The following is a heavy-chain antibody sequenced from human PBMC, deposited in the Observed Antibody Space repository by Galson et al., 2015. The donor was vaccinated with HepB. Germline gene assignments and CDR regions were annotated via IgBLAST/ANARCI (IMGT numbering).Heavy chain of an antibody. Sequence: PPRLSCAASEFTFSTYEMNWVRQTPGKGLEWVSFISGSGSSMYYADSVKGRFTISRDNAKNSLYLQMNSLRAEDTAVYYCAILKPLRIVGLDDIWGQGTMVTVSS. D-gene: IGHD1-26*01. CDR2: ISGSGSSM. CDR3: AILKPLRIVGLDDI. J-gene: IGHJ3*02. CDR1: EFTFSTYE. V-gene: IGHV3-48*03.